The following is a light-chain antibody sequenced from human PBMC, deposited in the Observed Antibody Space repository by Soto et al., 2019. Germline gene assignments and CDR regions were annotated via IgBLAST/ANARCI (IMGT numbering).Light chain of an antibody. CDR2: SSS. V-gene: IGLV1-40*01. Sequence: QSVLTQPPSVSGAPGQRVTISCAGGSSSIGAGYDVHWYQQLPGTAPKLLIYSSSHRPSGVPDRISGSKSGTSASLAISGLQSGDEADYYCAAWDVSLNVVVFGGGTKLTVL. CDR3: AAWDVSLNVVV. CDR1: SSSIGAGYD. J-gene: IGLJ2*01.